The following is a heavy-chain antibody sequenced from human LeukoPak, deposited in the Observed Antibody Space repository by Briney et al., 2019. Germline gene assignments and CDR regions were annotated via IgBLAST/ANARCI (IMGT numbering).Heavy chain of an antibody. CDR1: GFTFSNHA. J-gene: IGHJ3*01. V-gene: IGHV3-23*01. D-gene: IGHD6-19*01. Sequence: GGSLSLSCAASGFTFSNHAMTWVRQAPGKGLEWVSGISGSGDSTNHADSVKGRFTISRGNSKNTLYLQMNSLRAEDTAVYYCAKRTVYSSGWDDAFDFWGQGTLVTVSS. CDR2: ISGSGDST. CDR3: AKRTVYSSGWDDAFDF.